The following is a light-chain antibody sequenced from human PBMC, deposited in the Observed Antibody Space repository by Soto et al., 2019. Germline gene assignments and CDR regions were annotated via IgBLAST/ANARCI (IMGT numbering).Light chain of an antibody. Sequence: DIVMTQSPDSLAVSLGERATINCKSSQSLFYNSNNKNYLAWYQQKAGQPPKLLIYWASTRESGVTDRFSASGSGTDFTLTISSLQAEDVAVYYCQQYYDNHPTFGQGTKVEIK. CDR1: QSLFYNSNNKNY. CDR2: WAS. V-gene: IGKV4-1*01. CDR3: QQYYDNHPT. J-gene: IGKJ1*01.